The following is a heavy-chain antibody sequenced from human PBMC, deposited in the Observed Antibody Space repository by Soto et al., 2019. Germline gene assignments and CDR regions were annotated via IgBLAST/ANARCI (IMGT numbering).Heavy chain of an antibody. CDR1: GFTFTRYS. CDR2: ISSTTNYI. Sequence: LRLSCAASGFTFTRYSMNWVRQAPWKGLEWVSSISSTTNYIHYGDSMKGRFTISRDNAKNSLYLEMNSLRAEDTAVYYCARESEDLTSNFDYWGQGTLVTVYS. V-gene: IGHV3-21*06. CDR3: ARESEDLTSNFDY. J-gene: IGHJ4*02.